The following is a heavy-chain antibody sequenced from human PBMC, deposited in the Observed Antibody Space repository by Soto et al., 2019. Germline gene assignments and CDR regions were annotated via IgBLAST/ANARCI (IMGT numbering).Heavy chain of an antibody. CDR3: TKGSGTTSEGSLFDY. CDR2: ISGYNGDT. Sequence: ASVKVSCKASGYTFTIYGINWVLQAPGQGLEWMGWISGYNGDTNYAQKVQGRVTMTTDTSTSTAYMELRNLRSDDTAVYYCTKGSGTTSEGSLFDYWGQGTLVTVSS. D-gene: IGHD1-1*01. CDR1: GYTFTIYG. V-gene: IGHV1-18*01. J-gene: IGHJ4*02.